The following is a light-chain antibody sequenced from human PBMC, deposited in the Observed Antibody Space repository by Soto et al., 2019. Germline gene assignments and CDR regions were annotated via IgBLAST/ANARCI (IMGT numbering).Light chain of an antibody. J-gene: IGKJ4*01. CDR1: QSVSSSY. CDR3: QQYRNLPRT. V-gene: IGKV3-20*01. Sequence: EIVLTQSPGTLSLSPGERATLSCRASQSVSSSYLAWYQQKPGQAPRLLIYGASSRATGIPDRFSGSGSGTDFTLTISRLEPEDFAVYYCQQYRNLPRTFGGGTKVEIK. CDR2: GAS.